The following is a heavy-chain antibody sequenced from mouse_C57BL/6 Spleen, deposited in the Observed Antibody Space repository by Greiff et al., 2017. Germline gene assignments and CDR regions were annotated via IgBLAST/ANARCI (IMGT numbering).Heavy chain of an antibody. D-gene: IGHD2-5*01. CDR3: ARSSTIVTPFAY. Sequence: VHLVESGPELVKPGASVKISCKASGYAFSSSWMNWVKQRPGKGLEWIGRIYPGDGDTNYNGKFKGKATLTADKSSSTAYMQLSSLTSEDSAVYFCARSSTIVTPFAYWGQGTLVTVSA. CDR1: GYAFSSSW. CDR2: IYPGDGDT. J-gene: IGHJ3*01. V-gene: IGHV1-82*01.